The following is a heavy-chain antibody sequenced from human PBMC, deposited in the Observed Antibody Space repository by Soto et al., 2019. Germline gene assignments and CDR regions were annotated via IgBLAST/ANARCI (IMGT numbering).Heavy chain of an antibody. CDR2: IYSGGST. V-gene: IGHV3-66*01. CDR1: GFTVSSNY. CDR3: ATRDTIAAAGIDY. D-gene: IGHD6-13*01. J-gene: IGHJ4*02. Sequence: EVPLVESWGGLVQPGGSLRLSCAASGFTVSSNYMSWVRQAPGKGLEWVSVIYSGGSTYYADSVKGRFTISRDNSKNTLYLQMNSLRAEDTAVYYCATRDTIAAAGIDYWGQGTLVTVSS.